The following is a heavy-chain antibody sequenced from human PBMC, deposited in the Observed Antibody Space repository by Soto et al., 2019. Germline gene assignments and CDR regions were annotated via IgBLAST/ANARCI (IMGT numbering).Heavy chain of an antibody. CDR2: IDLSESYT. J-gene: IGHJ4*02. V-gene: IGHV5-10-1*01. Sequence: PGEPLKISCKVSGYSFASLWISLVSQVPGKGQEWMGRIDLSESYTTYNPSFQGHVTFSADKSITTAYLQWRSLEASDTAIYYCATQGLTTYYFGYWGQGTLVTVSS. CDR1: GYSFASLW. CDR3: ATQGLTTYYFGY.